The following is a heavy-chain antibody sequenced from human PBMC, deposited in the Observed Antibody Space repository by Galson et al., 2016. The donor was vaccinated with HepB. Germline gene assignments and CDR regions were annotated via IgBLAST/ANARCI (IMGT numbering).Heavy chain of an antibody. V-gene: IGHV3-74*01. J-gene: IGHJ4*02. CDR1: GFTFSNYW. CDR3: ARDQSGDCSTTKCWGPDY. CDR2: IKSDGSYT. Sequence: SLRLSCAASGFTFSNYWMHWVRQGPGKGLVWVSRIKSDGSYTNYADSVKGRFTISSDSAKNTLYLQMKSLRVEDTAVYYCARDQSGDCSTTKCWGPDYWGQGTLVAVSS. D-gene: IGHD2-2*01.